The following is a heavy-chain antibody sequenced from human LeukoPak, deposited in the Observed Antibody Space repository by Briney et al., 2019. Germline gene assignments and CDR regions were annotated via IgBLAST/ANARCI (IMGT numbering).Heavy chain of an antibody. CDR3: ARVGGYYDSSGYYRVPGFDY. CDR1: GFTFSSYW. J-gene: IGHJ4*02. Sequence: GGSLRLSCAASGFTFSSYWMNWVRQAPGKGLVWVSRIASDGSSTNYADSVKGRFTISRDNAKNTLYLQMNSLRVEDTAVYYCARVGGYYDSSGYYRVPGFDYWGQGTLVTVSS. V-gene: IGHV3-74*01. CDR2: IASDGSST. D-gene: IGHD3-22*01.